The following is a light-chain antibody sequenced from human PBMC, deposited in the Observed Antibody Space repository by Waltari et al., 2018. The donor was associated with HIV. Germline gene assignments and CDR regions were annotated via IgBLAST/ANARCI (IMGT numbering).Light chain of an antibody. CDR2: EVS. V-gene: IGLV2-8*01. Sequence: QSALTQPPSASGSPGQSVAVSCTGTSSDVGASNYVSWYQHHPGRAPKLIISEVSRRPSGVSDRFSGSKSGNTAFLTVSWLQPDDEADYYCSAYAGSSNLFVFGTGTKVTVL. CDR1: SSDVGASNY. J-gene: IGLJ1*01. CDR3: SAYAGSSNLFV.